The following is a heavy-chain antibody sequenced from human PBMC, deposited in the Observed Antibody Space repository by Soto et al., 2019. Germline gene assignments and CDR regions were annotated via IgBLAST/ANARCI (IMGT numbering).Heavy chain of an antibody. J-gene: IGHJ4*02. V-gene: IGHV1-46*01. Sequence: QVQLVQSGAEVKKPGASVKVSCKASGYTFTSYYMHWVRQAPGQGLEWMGIINPSGGSTSCAQKFQGRVTMTRDTSTSTVYMELSSLRSEDTAVYYCARGEYYDILTGYSFHIDYWGQGTLVTVSS. D-gene: IGHD3-9*01. CDR1: GYTFTSYY. CDR3: ARGEYYDILTGYSFHIDY. CDR2: INPSGGST.